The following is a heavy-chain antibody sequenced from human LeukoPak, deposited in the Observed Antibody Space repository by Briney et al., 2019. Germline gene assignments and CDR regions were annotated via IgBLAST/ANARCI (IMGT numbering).Heavy chain of an antibody. D-gene: IGHD3-3*01. CDR3: AKDQGNYDFWSGWDAFDI. J-gene: IGHJ3*02. Sequence: GGSLRLSCAASGFTFSSYGMHWVRQAPGKGLEWVAFIRYDGSNKYYADSVKGRFTISRDNSKNTLYLQMNSLRAEDTAVYYCAKDQGNYDFWSGWDAFDIWGQGTMVTVSS. CDR1: GFTFSSYG. V-gene: IGHV3-30*02. CDR2: IRYDGSNK.